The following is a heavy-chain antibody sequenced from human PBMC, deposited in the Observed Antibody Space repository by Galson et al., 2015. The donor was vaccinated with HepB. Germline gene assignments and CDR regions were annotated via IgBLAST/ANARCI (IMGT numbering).Heavy chain of an antibody. CDR3: VNRRVDIRGV. J-gene: IGHJ4*02. V-gene: IGHV3-23*01. CDR1: GFTFNNYG. CDR2: ITGSSDTT. D-gene: IGHD3-10*01. Sequence: SLRLSCAASGFTFNNYGMSWVRQAPGKGLEWVSTITGSSDTTNYADSVKGRFTISRDNSKNTLYLQMNSLRAEDTAIYYCVNRRVDIRGVWDQGTLVTVSS.